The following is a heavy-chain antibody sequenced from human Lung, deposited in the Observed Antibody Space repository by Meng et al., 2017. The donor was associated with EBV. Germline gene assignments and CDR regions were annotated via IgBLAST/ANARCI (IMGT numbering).Heavy chain of an antibody. D-gene: IGHD3-16*01. CDR3: VGEGLVGDLRYFDL. CDR1: AHTFAGYY. Sequence: QVQLVQSGAEVKKPGASVKVSCKASAHTFAGYYMHWVRQAPGQGLEWMGRINPNSGGANYAQKFQGRVTMTRDTSISTAYMELSRLRSDDTAVYYCVGEGLVGDLRYFDLWGRGTLVTVSS. V-gene: IGHV1-2*06. CDR2: INPNSGGA. J-gene: IGHJ2*01.